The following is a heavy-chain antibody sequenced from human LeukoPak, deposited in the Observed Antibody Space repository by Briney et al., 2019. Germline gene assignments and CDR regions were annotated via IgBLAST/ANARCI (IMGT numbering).Heavy chain of an antibody. D-gene: IGHD3-10*01. CDR1: GHTLTSYR. J-gene: IGHJ4*02. CDR3: ARDSLPHYYTSGSQNPADY. CDR2: INPSGGST. Sequence: GASVKVSCKASGHTLTSYRIHWVRQAPGQGLEWMGIINPSGGSTSYTQKFQGRVTMTSDTSTSTVYMELSSLRSEDTAVYYCARDSLPHYYTSGSQNPADYWGQGTLVTVSS. V-gene: IGHV1-46*01.